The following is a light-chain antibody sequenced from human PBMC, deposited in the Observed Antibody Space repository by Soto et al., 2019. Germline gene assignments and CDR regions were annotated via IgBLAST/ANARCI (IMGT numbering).Light chain of an antibody. J-gene: IGKJ3*01. CDR3: QQTNSFPFP. CDR1: QGISRW. V-gene: IGKV1-12*01. Sequence: IQMTQSPSSVSASVGDRVTITCRASQGISRWLAWYQQKPGKAPKLLIYTASRLQSGVPSRFSGSGSVTDFTLTISSLQPEDFATYYCQQTNSFPFPFGPGTKVYIK. CDR2: TAS.